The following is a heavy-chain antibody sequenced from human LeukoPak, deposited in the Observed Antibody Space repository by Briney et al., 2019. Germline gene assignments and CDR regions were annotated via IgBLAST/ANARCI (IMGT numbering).Heavy chain of an antibody. D-gene: IGHD3-22*01. V-gene: IGHV3-23*01. CDR3: AKGSYYDSSGSFYFDY. CDR1: GFTFSSYA. CDR2: ISGSGDNT. Sequence: GGSLRLSCAASGFTFSSYAMSWVCQAPGKGLEWVSGISGSGDNTYYADSVKGRFTISRDNSKNTLYVQVNSLGAEDTAAYYCAKGSYYDSSGSFYFDYWGQGTLVTVSS. J-gene: IGHJ4*02.